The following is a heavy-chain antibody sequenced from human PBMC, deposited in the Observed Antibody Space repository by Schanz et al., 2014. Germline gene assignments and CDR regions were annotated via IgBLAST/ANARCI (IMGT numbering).Heavy chain of an antibody. Sequence: QVQLVESGGGLVTPGGSLRLSCAASGFGFSDHFMSWIRQAPGKGLEWISYISPSENTVYYANSVKGRFTISRDNVKKSLYLQMNSLRVEDTAVYYCARDPNPIPRFDYWGQGTPVTVSS. CDR3: ARDPNPIPRFDY. V-gene: IGHV3-11*04. D-gene: IGHD2-21*01. CDR2: ISPSENTV. CDR1: GFGFSDHF. J-gene: IGHJ4*02.